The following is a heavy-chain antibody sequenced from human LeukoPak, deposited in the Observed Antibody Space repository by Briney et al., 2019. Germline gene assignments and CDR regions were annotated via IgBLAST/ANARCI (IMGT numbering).Heavy chain of an antibody. Sequence: ASVKVSCKASGGTFSSYSISWVRQAPGQGLGWMGGIIPIFGTANYAQKFQGRVTITADESTSTAYMELSSLRSEDTAVYYCARSKALRLDDIYYWGQGTLVTVSS. D-gene: IGHD3-9*01. CDR1: GGTFSSYS. V-gene: IGHV1-69*13. CDR2: IIPIFGTA. CDR3: ARSKALRLDDIYY. J-gene: IGHJ4*02.